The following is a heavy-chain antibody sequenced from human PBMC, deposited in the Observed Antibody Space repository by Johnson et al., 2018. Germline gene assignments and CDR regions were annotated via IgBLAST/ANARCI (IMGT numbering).Heavy chain of an antibody. CDR3: ARDPGYCSSASCPSLDAFDI. D-gene: IGHD2-2*01. J-gene: IGHJ3*02. Sequence: KGLVWVSRINNDGRSTTYADSVKGRFTISRDNAKNTLYLQMNSLRAEDTAVYYCARDPGYCSSASCPSLDAFDIWGQGTMVTVSS. CDR2: INNDGRST. V-gene: IGHV3-74*01.